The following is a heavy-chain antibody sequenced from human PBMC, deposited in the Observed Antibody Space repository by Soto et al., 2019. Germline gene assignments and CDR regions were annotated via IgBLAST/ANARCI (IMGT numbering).Heavy chain of an antibody. CDR3: AKSCSGAYCSYFDY. Sequence: EVQLLESGGGLIQPGGSLRLSCAASGFIFNRYGMSWVRQAPGKGLEWVSDISGSADITWYADSVKGRFTISRDNSENTLFLQANSLRAEDTAVYFCAKSCSGAYCSYFDYWGQGTLVTVSS. D-gene: IGHD2-15*01. V-gene: IGHV3-23*01. CDR1: GFIFNRYG. CDR2: ISGSADIT. J-gene: IGHJ4*02.